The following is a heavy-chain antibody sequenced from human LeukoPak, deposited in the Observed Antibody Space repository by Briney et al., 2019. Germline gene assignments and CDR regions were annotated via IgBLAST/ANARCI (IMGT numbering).Heavy chain of an antibody. D-gene: IGHD3-10*01. CDR1: GYTFTGYY. V-gene: IGHV1-2*06. J-gene: IGHJ6*03. CDR3: ASYGGSGSSQTYYYYYMDV. CDR2: INPNSGGT. Sequence: GASVKVSCKASGYTFTGYYMHWVRQAPGQGLEWMGRINPNSGGTNYAQKFQGRITMTRDTSISTAYMELSRLRSDDTAVYYCASYGGSGSSQTYYYYYMDVWGKGTTVTVSS.